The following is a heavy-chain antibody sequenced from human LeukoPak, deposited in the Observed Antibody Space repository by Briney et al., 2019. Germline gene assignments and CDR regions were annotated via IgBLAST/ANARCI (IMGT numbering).Heavy chain of an antibody. CDR3: AKDLSSGSYYYFDY. D-gene: IGHD1-26*01. CDR2: ISGSGGST. J-gene: IGHJ4*02. V-gene: IGHV3-23*01. CDR1: GFTFSSYA. Sequence: PGGFLRLSCAASGFTFSSYAMSWVRQAPGKGLEWDSAISGSGGSTYYADSVKGRFTISRDNSKNTLYLQMNSLRAEDTAVYYCAKDLSSGSYYYFDYWGQGTLVTVSS.